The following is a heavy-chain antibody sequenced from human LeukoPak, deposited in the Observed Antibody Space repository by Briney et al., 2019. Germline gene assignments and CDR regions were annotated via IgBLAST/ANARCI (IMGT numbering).Heavy chain of an antibody. V-gene: IGHV1-18*01. J-gene: IGHJ4*02. CDR1: GYTFTTYG. CDR2: ISSLNGNT. Sequence: ASVKVSCKTSGYTFTTYGISWVRQAPGQGLEWMGWISSLNGNTDCAQNLQGRVAMTTDTSTSTAYMELRSLRSDDTTVYYCAREEGSGYLYYFDYWGQGTLVTVSS. D-gene: IGHD3-3*01. CDR3: AREEGSGYLYYFDY.